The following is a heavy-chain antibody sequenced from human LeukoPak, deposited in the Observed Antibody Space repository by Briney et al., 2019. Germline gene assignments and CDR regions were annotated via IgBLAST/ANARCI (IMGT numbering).Heavy chain of an antibody. J-gene: IGHJ4*02. CDR1: GFTFSSYA. D-gene: IGHD1-26*01. CDR3: ARAPGEGYSGSYHDY. Sequence: GGSLRLSCAASGFTFSSYAMSWVRQAPGKGLEWVSAISGSGGGTYYADSVKGRFTISRDNSKNTLYLQMNSLRAEDTAVYYCARAPGEGYSGSYHDYWGQGTLVTVSS. V-gene: IGHV3-23*01. CDR2: ISGSGGGT.